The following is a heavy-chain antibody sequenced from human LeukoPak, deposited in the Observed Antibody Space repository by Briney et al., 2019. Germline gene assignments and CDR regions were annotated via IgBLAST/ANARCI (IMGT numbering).Heavy chain of an antibody. CDR1: GYSISSGYY. Sequence: SETLSLTCTVSGYSISSGYYWGWIRQPPGKGLEWIGSIFHSGNTYYNPSLKSRVTISVDTSKNQFSLKLSSVAAADTAVYYCARSGFGATNIYSYFDYWGQGTLVTVSS. D-gene: IGHD1-26*01. CDR3: ARSGFGATNIYSYFDY. CDR2: IFHSGNT. J-gene: IGHJ4*02. V-gene: IGHV4-38-2*02.